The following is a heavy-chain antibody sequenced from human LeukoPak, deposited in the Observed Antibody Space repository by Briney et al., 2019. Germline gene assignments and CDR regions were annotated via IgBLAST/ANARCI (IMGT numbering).Heavy chain of an antibody. J-gene: IGHJ4*02. V-gene: IGHV3-23*01. D-gene: IGHD6-19*01. CDR3: ANRPGSGGW. CDR1: GFTFSSYA. Sequence: PGGSLRLSCAASGFTFSSYAMSWVRQAPGKGLEWVSVISGSGGTTYYADSVKGRFTISRDNSKNTLYLQMNSLRAEDTAIYYCANRPGSGGWWGQGTLVTVSS. CDR2: ISGSGGTT.